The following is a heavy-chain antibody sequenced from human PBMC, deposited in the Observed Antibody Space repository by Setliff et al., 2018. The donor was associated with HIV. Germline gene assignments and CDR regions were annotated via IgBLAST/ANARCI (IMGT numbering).Heavy chain of an antibody. V-gene: IGHV4-34*01. Sequence: PSETLSLTCAVYGGSFSGYYWSWIRQPPGKGLEWIGEINHSGSTNYNSSLKSRLALSVDVSKNQFSLKLSSVTAADTAVYYCARGGTAAAGYFDNWGQGTQVTVSS. CDR1: GGSFSGYY. CDR2: INHSGST. J-gene: IGHJ4*02. D-gene: IGHD6-13*01. CDR3: ARGGTAAAGYFDN.